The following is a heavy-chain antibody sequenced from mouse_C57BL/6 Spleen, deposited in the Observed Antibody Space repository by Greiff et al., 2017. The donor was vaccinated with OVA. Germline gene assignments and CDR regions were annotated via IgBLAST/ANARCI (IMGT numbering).Heavy chain of an antibody. CDR2: IDPDTGGT. CDR3: TRLIESTVEGDY. CDR1: GYTFTDYE. J-gene: IGHJ4*01. V-gene: IGHV1-15*01. D-gene: IGHD1-1*01. Sequence: QVQLQQSGAELVRPGASVTLSCKASGYTFTDYEMHWVKQTPVHGLEWIGDIDPDTGGTAYNQKFKGKATLTADTSSSTAYMELSSLTSEDSAVYYCTRLIESTVEGDYWGQGTSVTVSA.